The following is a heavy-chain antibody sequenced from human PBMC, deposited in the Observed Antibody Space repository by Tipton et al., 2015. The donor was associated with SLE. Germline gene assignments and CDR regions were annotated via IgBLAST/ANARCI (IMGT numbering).Heavy chain of an antibody. CDR1: GFTFSTYS. CDR2: ISSRSNYI. J-gene: IGHJ4*02. V-gene: IGHV3-21*01. CDR3: ARGYSSGWVEG. Sequence: GSLRLSCAASGFTFSTYSFTWVRQAPGKGLEWLSSISSRSNYIFYADSVKGRFTISRDNARNSLYLQMNSLRAEDTAVYYCARGYSSGWVEGWGQGSLVTVSS. D-gene: IGHD6-19*01.